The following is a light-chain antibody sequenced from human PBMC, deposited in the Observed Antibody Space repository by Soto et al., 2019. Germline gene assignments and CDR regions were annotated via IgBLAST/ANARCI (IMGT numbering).Light chain of an antibody. CDR1: SSNIGTGYD. Sequence: QSVLTQPPSVSGAPGQRVTISCTGSSSNIGTGYDVHWYQHLPGTAPKLLIYGNSNRPSGVPDRFSGSKSGTSASLAITGLQAEDEADYYCQPYDSSLGVVCGGGTKLTVL. J-gene: IGLJ2*01. CDR3: QPYDSSLGVV. V-gene: IGLV1-40*01. CDR2: GNS.